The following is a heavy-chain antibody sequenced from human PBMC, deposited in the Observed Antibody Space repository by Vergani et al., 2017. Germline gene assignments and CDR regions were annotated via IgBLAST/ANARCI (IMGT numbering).Heavy chain of an antibody. CDR1: GGSISSSNW. V-gene: IGHV4-4*02. CDR3: ARDPAPRGYSYGYQFDY. J-gene: IGHJ4*02. D-gene: IGHD5-18*01. Sequence: QVQLQESGPGLVKPSGTLSLTCAVSGGSISSSNWWSWVRQPPGKGLEWIGEIYHSGSTNYNPSLKSRVTIPVDKSKNQSPLKLSPVTAADTAVYYCARDPAPRGYSYGYQFDYWGQGTLVTVSS. CDR2: IYHSGST.